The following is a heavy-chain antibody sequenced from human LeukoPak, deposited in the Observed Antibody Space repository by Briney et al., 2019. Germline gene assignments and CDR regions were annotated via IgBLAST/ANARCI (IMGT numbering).Heavy chain of an antibody. CDR2: FYYSGST. CDR1: GGSISSSSYY. D-gene: IGHD3-22*01. Sequence: SETLSLTCTVSGGSISSSSYYWGWIRQPPGKGLEWIGSFYYSGSTYYNPSLKSRVTISVDTSKNQFSLKLSSVTAADTAVYYCARHSPQTHDSSGYYYFDYWGQGTLVTVSS. V-gene: IGHV4-39*01. J-gene: IGHJ4*02. CDR3: ARHSPQTHDSSGYYYFDY.